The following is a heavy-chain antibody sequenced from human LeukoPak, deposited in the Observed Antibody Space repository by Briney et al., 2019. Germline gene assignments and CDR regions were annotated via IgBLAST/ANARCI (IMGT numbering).Heavy chain of an antibody. CDR2: ISSSGGTT. CDR1: GFTVSSNY. V-gene: IGHV3-23*01. J-gene: IGHJ4*02. Sequence: GGSLRLSCAASGFTVSSNYMNWVRQAPGKGLEWVSTISSSGGTTYYADSVKGRFTISRDYSKNTLYLQMNSLRAEDTAVYYCAKDGMYSSSSSYYFDYWGQGTLVTVSS. CDR3: AKDGMYSSSSSYYFDY. D-gene: IGHD6-6*01.